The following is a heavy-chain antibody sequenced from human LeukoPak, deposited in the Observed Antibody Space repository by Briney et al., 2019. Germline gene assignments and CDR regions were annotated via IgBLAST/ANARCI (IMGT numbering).Heavy chain of an antibody. V-gene: IGHV4-39*01. CDR1: GDSISSSSYY. D-gene: IGHD3-3*01. J-gene: IGHJ4*02. CDR3: GAIFGAAIAGDY. CDR2: IYYSWNT. Sequence: SETLSLTCTVSGDSISSSSYYWGWIRQPPGKGLEWIGTIYYSWNTYYSPSLKHRVSISIDTSKNQFSLKLSSVTAADTAVYYCGAIFGAAIAGDYWGQGTLATVSS.